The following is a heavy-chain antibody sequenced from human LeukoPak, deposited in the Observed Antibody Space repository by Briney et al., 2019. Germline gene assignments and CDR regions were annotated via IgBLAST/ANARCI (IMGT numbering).Heavy chain of an antibody. J-gene: IGHJ6*03. Sequence: PGGSLRLSCAASGFTFSSYSMNWVRQAPGKGLEWVSSISSSSSYIYYADSVKGRFTISRDNAKNSLYLQMNSLRAEDTAVYYCARDLEYSYGPYNYYYYYMDVWGKGTTVTVSS. D-gene: IGHD5-18*01. V-gene: IGHV3-21*01. CDR1: GFTFSSYS. CDR2: ISSSSSYI. CDR3: ARDLEYSYGPYNYYYYYMDV.